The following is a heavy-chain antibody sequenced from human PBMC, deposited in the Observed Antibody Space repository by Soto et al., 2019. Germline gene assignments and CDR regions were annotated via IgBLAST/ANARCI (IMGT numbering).Heavy chain of an antibody. CDR2: ISYDGSNK. Sequence: PGGSLRLSCVASGFTFSSYGMHWVRQAPGKGLEWVAVISYDGSNKYYRDSVKGRFTISRDNSKSTLYLQMNSLRAEDTAVYYCAKDSLVAARYYYGMDVWGQGTTVTVS. D-gene: IGHD6-6*01. J-gene: IGHJ6*02. CDR3: AKDSLVAARYYYGMDV. CDR1: GFTFSSYG. V-gene: IGHV3-30*18.